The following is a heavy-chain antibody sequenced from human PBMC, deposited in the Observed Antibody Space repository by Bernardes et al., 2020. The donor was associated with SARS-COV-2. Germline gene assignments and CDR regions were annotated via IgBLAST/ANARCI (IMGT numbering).Heavy chain of an antibody. CDR1: GFTFSSYW. CDR2: INSDGSST. V-gene: IGHV3-74*01. J-gene: IGHJ4*02. Sequence: GGSLRLSCAASGFTFSSYWMHWVRQAPGKGLVWVSRINSDGSSTSYADSVKGRFTISRDNAKNTLYLQMNSLRAEDTAVYYCAKVFTFGPYGDYDYWGQGTLVTVSS. D-gene: IGHD4-17*01. CDR3: AKVFTFGPYGDYDY.